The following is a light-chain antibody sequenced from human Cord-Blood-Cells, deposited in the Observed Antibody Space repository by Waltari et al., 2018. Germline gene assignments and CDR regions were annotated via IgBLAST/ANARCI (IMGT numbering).Light chain of an antibody. CDR1: SSTLAAGSD. V-gene: IGLV1-40*01. CDR2: GNS. J-gene: IGLJ3*02. CDR3: QSYDSSLSGYWV. Sequence: QSVLTQPPSVSGAPGQRVTISCTGSSSTLAAGSDVPWSQPLPGTAPKLLIYGNSNRPSGVPDRFSGSKSGTSASLAITGLQAEDEADYYCQSYDSSLSGYWVFGGGTKLTVL.